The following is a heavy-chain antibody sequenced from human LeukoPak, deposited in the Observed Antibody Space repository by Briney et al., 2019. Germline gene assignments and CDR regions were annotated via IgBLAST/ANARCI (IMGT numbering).Heavy chain of an antibody. Sequence: SETLSLTRTVSGGSISSYYWSWIRQPPGKGLEWIGYIYYSGSTNYNPSLKSRVTISVDTSKNQFSLKLSSVTAADTAVYYCARVDHDYGETNWFDPWGQGTLVTVSS. J-gene: IGHJ5*02. CDR1: GGSISSYY. CDR3: ARVDHDYGETNWFDP. V-gene: IGHV4-59*01. CDR2: IYYSGST. D-gene: IGHD4-17*01.